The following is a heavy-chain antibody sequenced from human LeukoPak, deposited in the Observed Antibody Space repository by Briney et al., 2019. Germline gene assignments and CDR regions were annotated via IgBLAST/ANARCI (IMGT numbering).Heavy chain of an antibody. CDR3: AKRPDCSTTNCFRFEY. CDR1: GFTFSTYA. Sequence: GGSLRLSCAASGFTFSTYAMSWVRQAPGQGLEWVSSISGDGGSTYYAESVKGRFTISRDNSKNTLYLQMNSLRAEDTAVYYCAKRPDCSTTNCFRFEYWGQGTLVTVSS. CDR2: ISGDGGST. V-gene: IGHV3-23*01. D-gene: IGHD2-2*01. J-gene: IGHJ4*02.